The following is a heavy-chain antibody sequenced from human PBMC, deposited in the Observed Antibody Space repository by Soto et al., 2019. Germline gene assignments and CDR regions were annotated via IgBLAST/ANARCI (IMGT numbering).Heavy chain of an antibody. J-gene: IGHJ4*02. Sequence: QVQLVQSGPEVKNRGASVRVSCVASGYAFTSYGVNWVRQAPGQGLEWMGWIAPHSGRTTYLPKFQGRVTMTADVSTNTAYIDLRSLKSDDTGIYFCARAATGSYHSAYWGQGTVVTVSS. V-gene: IGHV1-18*04. D-gene: IGHD3-10*01. CDR3: ARAATGSYHSAY. CDR1: GYAFTSYG. CDR2: IAPHSGRT.